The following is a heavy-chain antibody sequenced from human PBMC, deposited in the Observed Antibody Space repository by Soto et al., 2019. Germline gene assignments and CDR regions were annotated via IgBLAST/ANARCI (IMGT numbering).Heavy chain of an antibody. Sequence: PSETLSLTCTVSGGSISSYYWSWIRQPPGKGLEWIGYIYYSGSTNYNPSLKSRVTISVDTSKNQFSLKLSSVTAADTAVYYCASGEPRGGGRYYFDYWGQGTLVTVSS. CDR2: IYYSGST. J-gene: IGHJ4*02. V-gene: IGHV4-59*01. D-gene: IGHD2-15*01. CDR3: ASGEPRGGGRYYFDY. CDR1: GGSISSYY.